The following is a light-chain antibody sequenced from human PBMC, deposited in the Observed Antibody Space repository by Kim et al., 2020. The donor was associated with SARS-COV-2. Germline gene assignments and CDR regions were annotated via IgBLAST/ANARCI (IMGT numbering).Light chain of an antibody. CDR3: QQYGNSPRT. V-gene: IGKV3-20*01. CDR1: QSVSSTY. CDR2: DTS. J-gene: IGKJ1*01. Sequence: SPGESVTLSCRASQSVSSTYLAWYQQKPGQAPLLLIYDTSIRATGISDRVSGSGYGTDFTLTISRLQPEDFAVYYCQQYGNSPRTFGQGTKVDIK.